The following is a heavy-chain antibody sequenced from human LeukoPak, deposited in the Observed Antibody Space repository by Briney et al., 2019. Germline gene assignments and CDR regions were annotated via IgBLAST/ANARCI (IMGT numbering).Heavy chain of an antibody. D-gene: IGHD3-3*01. Sequence: GGSLRLSCAATGFTFSTYGMHWVRQAPGKGPECIAYISSSGTGIYYADSVEGRFTVSRDNAKNSLYLQMNSLRAEDTAVYYCARDGSTYYDFWSGYPYWGQGTLVTVSS. V-gene: IGHV3-48*04. J-gene: IGHJ4*02. CDR3: ARDGSTYYDFWSGYPY. CDR1: GFTFSTYG. CDR2: ISSSGTGI.